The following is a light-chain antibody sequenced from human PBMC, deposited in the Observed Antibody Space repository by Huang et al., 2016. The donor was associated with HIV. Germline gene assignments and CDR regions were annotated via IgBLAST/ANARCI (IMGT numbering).Light chain of an antibody. CDR3: QQYNNWPPVT. CDR1: QSVSSN. J-gene: IGKJ1*01. V-gene: IGKV3-15*01. Sequence: EIVMTQSPATLSVSPGERATLSCSASQSVSSNLAWYQQKPGQVPRLLIYGASTRATGIPARFSGSGSGTEFTLTISSLQSEDFAVYYCQQYNNWPPVTFGQGTKVEIK. CDR2: GAS.